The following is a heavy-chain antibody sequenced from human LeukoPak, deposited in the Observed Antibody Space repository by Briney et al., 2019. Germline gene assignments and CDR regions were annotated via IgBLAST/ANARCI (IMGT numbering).Heavy chain of an antibody. CDR3: AGDIGGIVAAIDAFEI. D-gene: IGHD3-22*01. CDR1: GYTFSNYA. J-gene: IGHJ3*02. CDR2: INAGNGNT. V-gene: IGHV1-3*01. Sequence: ASVKVSCKASGYTFSNYAIHWVRQAPGQRLEWMGWINAGNGNTKYSQKFQGRVTITRDTSASTAYMELSSLRSEGTAVYYCAGDIGGIVAAIDAFEIWGQGTMVTVSS.